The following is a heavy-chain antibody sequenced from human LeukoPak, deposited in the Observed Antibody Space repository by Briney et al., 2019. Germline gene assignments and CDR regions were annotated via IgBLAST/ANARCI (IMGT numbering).Heavy chain of an antibody. CDR1: GFTFSDSY. CDR3: ANVGGDWGEGYFDY. D-gene: IGHD7-27*01. J-gene: IGHJ4*02. Sequence: GGSLRLSCAASGFTFSDSYMSWIRQVPGKGLEWISYISSSGGTIYYADSVKGRFTISRDNAKNSLYLQMNSLRAEDTAVYYCANVGGDWGEGYFDYWGQGTLVTVSS. V-gene: IGHV3-11*01. CDR2: ISSSGGTI.